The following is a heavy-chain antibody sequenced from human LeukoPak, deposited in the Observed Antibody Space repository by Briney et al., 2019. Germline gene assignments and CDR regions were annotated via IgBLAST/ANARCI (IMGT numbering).Heavy chain of an antibody. CDR2: ISSSGTTI. CDR3: AREYCSSTSCYALLRDY. D-gene: IGHD2-2*01. Sequence: GGSLRLSCAASGFSFSDYYMSWLRQAPGKGLEWISYISSSGTTIYYADSVKGRFTISRDNAKNSLYLQMDSLGAEDTAVYYCAREYCSSTSCYALLRDYWGQGALVTVSS. J-gene: IGHJ4*02. CDR1: GFSFSDYY. V-gene: IGHV3-11*01.